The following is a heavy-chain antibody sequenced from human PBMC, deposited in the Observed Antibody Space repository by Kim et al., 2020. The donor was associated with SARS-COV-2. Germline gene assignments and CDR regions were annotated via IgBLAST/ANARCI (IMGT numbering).Heavy chain of an antibody. CDR2: INHSGST. J-gene: IGHJ4*02. D-gene: IGHD2-2*01. V-gene: IGHV4-34*01. Sequence: SETLSLTCAVYGGSFSGYYWSWIRQPPGKGLEWIGEINHSGSTNYNPSLKSRVTISVDTSKNQFSLKLSSVTAADTAVYYCARGNTRVRDFDYWGQGTLVTVSS. CDR1: GGSFSGYY. CDR3: ARGNTRVRDFDY.